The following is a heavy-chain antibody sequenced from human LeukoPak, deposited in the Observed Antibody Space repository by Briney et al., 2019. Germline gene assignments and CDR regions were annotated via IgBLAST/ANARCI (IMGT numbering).Heavy chain of an antibody. V-gene: IGHV3-30-3*01. J-gene: IGHJ6*02. CDR3: ARDSTIFGWNGMDV. CDR1: GFTFSSYA. CDR2: ISYDGSNK. Sequence: GGSLRLSCAASGFTFSSYAMHWVCQAPGKGLEWVAVISYDGSNKYYADSVKGRFTISRDNSKNTLYLQMNSLRAEDTAVYYCARDSTIFGWNGMDVWGQGTTVTVSS. D-gene: IGHD3-3*01.